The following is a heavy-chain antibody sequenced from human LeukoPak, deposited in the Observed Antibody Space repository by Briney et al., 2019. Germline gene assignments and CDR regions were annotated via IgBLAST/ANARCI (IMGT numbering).Heavy chain of an antibody. Sequence: GASVKVSCKASGGTFSSYAISWVRQAPGQGLEWRGGIIPIFGTANYAQKFQGRVTITADESTSTAYMEMSSLTSDDTAVYYCARSARHCNNGVCFTDYYIDLWGKGTTVIVSS. CDR1: GGTFSSYA. D-gene: IGHD2-8*01. CDR3: ARSARHCNNGVCFTDYYIDL. J-gene: IGHJ6*03. CDR2: IIPIFGTA. V-gene: IGHV1-69*13.